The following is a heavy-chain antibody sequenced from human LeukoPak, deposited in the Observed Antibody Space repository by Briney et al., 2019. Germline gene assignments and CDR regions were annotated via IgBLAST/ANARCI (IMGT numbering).Heavy chain of an antibody. CDR2: IWYDGNNK. V-gene: IGHV3-33*01. D-gene: IGHD3-3*02. CDR1: GSTFSIHG. CDR3: ARSLTISGVPMIDY. J-gene: IGHJ4*02. Sequence: GKSLRLSCAASGSTFSIHGMHWVRQAPGKGLEWVANIWYDGNNKYYADSVKGRFAISRDNSKNTLYLQMSSLRADDTALYYCARSLTISGVPMIDYWGQGTLVTVSS.